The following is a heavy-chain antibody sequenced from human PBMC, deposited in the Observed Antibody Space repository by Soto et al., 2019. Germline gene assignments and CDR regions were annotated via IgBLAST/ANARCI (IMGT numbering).Heavy chain of an antibody. V-gene: IGHV1-24*01. CDR3: ATVGTMVRGVAPNWFDP. J-gene: IGHJ5*02. D-gene: IGHD3-10*01. Sequence: ASVKVSCKVSGYTLTELSMHWVRQAPGKGLEWMGGFDPEDGETIYAQKFQGRVTMTEDTSTDTAYMELSSLRSEDTAVYYCATVGTMVRGVAPNWFDPWGQGTLVTVSS. CDR2: FDPEDGET. CDR1: GYTLTELS.